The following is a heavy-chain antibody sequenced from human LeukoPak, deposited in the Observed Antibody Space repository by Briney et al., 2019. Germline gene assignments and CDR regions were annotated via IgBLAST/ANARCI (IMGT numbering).Heavy chain of an antibody. J-gene: IGHJ4*02. D-gene: IGHD4-11*01. CDR1: GFTFSSYA. CDR3: ARWGNDYSQFDS. Sequence: GGSLRLSCAASGFTFSSYAMHWVRQAPGKGLEWVAVISYDGSNKYYADSVKGRFTISGDNSKNTLFLQMNSLRTEDTAVYFCARWGNDYSQFDSWGQGTLVTVS. CDR2: ISYDGSNK. V-gene: IGHV3-30-3*01.